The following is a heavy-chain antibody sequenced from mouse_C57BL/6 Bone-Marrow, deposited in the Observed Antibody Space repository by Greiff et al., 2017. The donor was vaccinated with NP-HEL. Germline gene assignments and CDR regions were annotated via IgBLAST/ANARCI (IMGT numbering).Heavy chain of an antibody. D-gene: IGHD4-1*01. CDR1: GFTFSSYA. J-gene: IGHJ2*01. CDR3: ARELGRLDY. Sequence: EVKLVESGGGLVKPGGSLKLSCAASGFTFSSYAMSWVRQTPAKRLEWVATISDGGSYTYYPDNVKGRFTISRDNAKNNLYLQMSHLKSEDTAMYYCARELGRLDYWGQGTTLTVSS. CDR2: ISDGGSYT. V-gene: IGHV5-4*01.